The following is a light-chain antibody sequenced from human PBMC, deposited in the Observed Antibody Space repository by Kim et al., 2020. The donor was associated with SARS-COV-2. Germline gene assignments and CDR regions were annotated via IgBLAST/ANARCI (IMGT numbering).Light chain of an antibody. J-gene: IGKJ2*01. CDR2: DVS. V-gene: IGKV1-33*01. Sequence: SASVGTRVTITCQASQDITNYINWYQQKPGKAPKLLIYDVSNLETGVPSRFSGSGYGTDFTYTINSLHPEDIATYYCQQYDNFPPTFGRGTKLEI. CDR1: QDITNY. CDR3: QQYDNFPPT.